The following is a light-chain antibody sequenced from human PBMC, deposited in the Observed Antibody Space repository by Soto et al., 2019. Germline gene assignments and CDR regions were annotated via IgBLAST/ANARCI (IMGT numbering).Light chain of an antibody. CDR2: GDN. CDR1: GSSIGTNT. CDR3: AAWDGSLNNVL. J-gene: IGLJ2*01. V-gene: IGLV1-44*01. Sequence: QSVLTQPPSASGTPGQRVTISCSGSGSSIGTNTVNWYRQLPGTAPKLLLYGDNQRPSGVPDRFSGSKSGTSASLAISGLQSEDEADYYCAAWDGSLNNVLFGGGTKLTVL.